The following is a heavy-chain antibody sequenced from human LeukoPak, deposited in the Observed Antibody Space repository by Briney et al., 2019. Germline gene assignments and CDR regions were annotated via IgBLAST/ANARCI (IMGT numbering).Heavy chain of an antibody. J-gene: IGHJ4*02. D-gene: IGHD5-24*01. CDR2: ISGSGGST. CDR3: AKREMATYVPNYFDY. CDR1: GFTSSSYA. V-gene: IGHV3-23*01. Sequence: GGSLRLSCAASGFTSSSYAMSWVRQAPGKGLEWVSAISGSGGSTYYADSVKGRFTISRDNSKNTLYLQLNSLRAEDTAVYYCAKREMATYVPNYFDYWGQGTLVTVSS.